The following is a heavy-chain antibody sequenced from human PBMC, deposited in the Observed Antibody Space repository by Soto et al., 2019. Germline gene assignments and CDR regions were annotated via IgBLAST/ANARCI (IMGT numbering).Heavy chain of an antibody. Sequence: PGGSLRLSCAASGFTFSSYGMHWVRQAPGKGLEWVAVISYDGSNKYYADSVKGRFTISRDNSKNTLYLQMNSLRAEDTAVYYCAKEGRGVRGVNYYYYAMDVWGQGTTVTVSS. D-gene: IGHD3-10*01. CDR2: ISYDGSNK. V-gene: IGHV3-30*18. CDR1: GFTFSSYG. CDR3: AKEGRGVRGVNYYYYAMDV. J-gene: IGHJ6*02.